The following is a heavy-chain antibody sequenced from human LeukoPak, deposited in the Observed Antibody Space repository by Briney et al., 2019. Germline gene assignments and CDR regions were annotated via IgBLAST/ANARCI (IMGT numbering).Heavy chain of an antibody. J-gene: IGHJ3*02. D-gene: IGHD3-16*02. CDR1: GYTFTGYY. CDR3: ARRLGELSLYAFDI. CDR2: INPNSGGT. V-gene: IGHV1-2*06. Sequence: EASVKVSCKAAGYTFTGYYMFWVRQAPGQGLEWMGRINPNSGGTNYAQKFQGRATMTRDTSISTAYMELSRLRSDDTAVYYCARRLGELSLYAFDIWGQGTMVTVSS.